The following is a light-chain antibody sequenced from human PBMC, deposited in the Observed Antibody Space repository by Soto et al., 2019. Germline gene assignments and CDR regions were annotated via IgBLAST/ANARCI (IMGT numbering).Light chain of an antibody. Sequence: QSALTQPASVSGSPGETITISCTGTSNDVGGYGYVSWYRQYVGKAPTLMVSEVSYRPSGVSDRFSGSKSGTTAFLTISGLQTEDEGHYYCSSYSPSSLLFGGGTKLTVL. V-gene: IGLV2-14*01. J-gene: IGLJ3*02. CDR1: SNDVGGYGY. CDR3: SSYSPSSLL. CDR2: EVS.